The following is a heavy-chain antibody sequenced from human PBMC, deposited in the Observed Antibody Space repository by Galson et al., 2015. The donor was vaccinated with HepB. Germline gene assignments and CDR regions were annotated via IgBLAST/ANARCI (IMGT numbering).Heavy chain of an antibody. CDR3: ARVGGASGYCSGGSCYILYYYYMDV. CDR2: ISAYNGNT. Sequence: SVKVSCKASGYTFTSYGISWVRQAPGQGLEWMGWISAYNGNTNYAQKLQGRVTMTTDTSTSTAYMELRSLRSDDTAVYYCARVGGASGYCSGGSCYILYYYYMDVWGKGTTVTVSS. V-gene: IGHV1-18*01. CDR1: GYTFTSYG. J-gene: IGHJ6*03. D-gene: IGHD2-15*01.